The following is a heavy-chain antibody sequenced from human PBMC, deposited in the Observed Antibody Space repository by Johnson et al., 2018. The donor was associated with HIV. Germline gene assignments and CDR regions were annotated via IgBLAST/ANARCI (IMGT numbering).Heavy chain of an antibody. CDR3: AGQVRAFDI. Sequence: QVQLVESGGGVVQPGRSLRLSCAASGFTFSNYGMHWVRQAPGKGLDWVAVVWYDESNEYYADSVKGRFTISRDNSKNTLYLQMNSLRAEDTAVYYCAGQVRAFDIWGQGTMVTVSS. D-gene: IGHD6-19*01. CDR2: VWYDESNE. J-gene: IGHJ3*02. V-gene: IGHV3-33*01. CDR1: GFTFSNYG.